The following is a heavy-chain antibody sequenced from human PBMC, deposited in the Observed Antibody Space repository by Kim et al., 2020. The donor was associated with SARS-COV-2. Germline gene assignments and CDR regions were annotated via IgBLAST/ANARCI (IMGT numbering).Heavy chain of an antibody. Sequence: ASVKVSCKASGYTFTSYAMHWVRQAPGQRLEWMGWINAGNGNTKYSQKFQGRVTITRDTSASTAYMELSSLRSEDTAVYYCARDGVRFLEWLDYWGQGTLVTVSS. V-gene: IGHV1-3*01. CDR1: GYTFTSYA. CDR2: INAGNGNT. CDR3: ARDGVRFLEWLDY. D-gene: IGHD3-3*01. J-gene: IGHJ4*02.